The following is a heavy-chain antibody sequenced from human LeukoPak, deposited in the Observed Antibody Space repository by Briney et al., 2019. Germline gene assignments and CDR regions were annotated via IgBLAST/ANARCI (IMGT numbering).Heavy chain of an antibody. CDR3: AKGGKWDVTPFDY. D-gene: IGHD1-26*01. Sequence: GGSLRLSCAASGFTFSSYWMSWVRQAPGKGLGWVSTISGGGGSTYYADSVKGRFTISRDNSKNTLYLQVNSLRAEDTAVYYCAKGGKWDVTPFDYWGQGTLVTVSS. J-gene: IGHJ4*02. CDR2: ISGGGGST. V-gene: IGHV3-23*01. CDR1: GFTFSSYW.